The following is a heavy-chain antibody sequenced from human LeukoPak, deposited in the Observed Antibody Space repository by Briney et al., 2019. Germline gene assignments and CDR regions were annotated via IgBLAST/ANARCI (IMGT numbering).Heavy chain of an antibody. D-gene: IGHD5-12*01. V-gene: IGHV4-38-2*02. CDR1: GYSITSDYY. J-gene: IGHJ4*02. Sequence: SETLSLTCTVSGYSITSDYYWGWIRQPPGKGLEWIGSLHHSEKTYYNPSLKSRVTISVDTSKNQFSLKLSSVTAADTAVYYCASATRRGGYEVDFDYWGQGTLVTVSS. CDR3: ASATRRGGYEVDFDY. CDR2: LHHSEKT.